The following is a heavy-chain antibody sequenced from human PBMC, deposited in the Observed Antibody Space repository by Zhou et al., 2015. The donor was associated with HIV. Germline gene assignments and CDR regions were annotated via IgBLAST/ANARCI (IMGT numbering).Heavy chain of an antibody. CDR2: ITWNGGTT. V-gene: IGHV3-20*04. Sequence: VKLLESGGGVVRPGGSVRLSCAASGFNFDDFGMTWVRHSPGKGLEWVSGITWNGGTTAYAKSVKGRFTISRDNAKNSLYLQMNSLKADDTAVYYCAGGGTYYDILTGYYRPNFYYYYGMDVWGQGTTVTVSS. J-gene: IGHJ6*02. D-gene: IGHD3-9*01. CDR3: AGGGTYYDILTGYYRPNFYYYYGMDV. CDR1: GFNFDDFG.